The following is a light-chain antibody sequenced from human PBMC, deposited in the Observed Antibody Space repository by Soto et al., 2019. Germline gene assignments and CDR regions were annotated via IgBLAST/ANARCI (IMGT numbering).Light chain of an antibody. CDR2: WAS. CDR1: QNVLYNSNNKNY. J-gene: IGKJ1*01. Sequence: DIVMTQSPDSLAVSLGERATINCKSSQNVLYNSNNKNYLAWYQQKLGQPPKLLIYWASTRESGVPDRFSGSGSGTDFTLTISSLQAEDVAVYYCQQYYSTPWTFGQGTKVEIK. V-gene: IGKV4-1*01. CDR3: QQYYSTPWT.